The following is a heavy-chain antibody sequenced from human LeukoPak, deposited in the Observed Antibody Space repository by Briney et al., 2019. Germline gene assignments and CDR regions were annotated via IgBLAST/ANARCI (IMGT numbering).Heavy chain of an antibody. CDR1: GFTFSSYG. Sequence: GGSLRLSCAASGFTFSSYGMHWVRQAPGKGLEWVAVISYDGSNKYYADSVKGRFTISRDNSKNTLYLQMNSLRAEDTAMYYCARDMGLYWYFDLWGRGTLVTVSS. CDR2: ISYDGSNK. J-gene: IGHJ2*01. D-gene: IGHD4/OR15-4a*01. V-gene: IGHV3-30*03. CDR3: ARDMGLYWYFDL.